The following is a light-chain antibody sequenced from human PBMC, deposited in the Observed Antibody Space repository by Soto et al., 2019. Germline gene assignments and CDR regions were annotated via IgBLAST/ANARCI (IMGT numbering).Light chain of an antibody. V-gene: IGKV1-5*01. J-gene: IGKJ1*01. CDR2: DAS. CDR1: QSISSW. Sequence: IQVTKSPSTLSASVGDRVTITCRASQSISSWLAWYQQKPGKAPKLLIYDASSLESGVPSRFSGSGSGTEFTLTISSLQPDDFATYYCQQYNSYSGTFGHGTKVDIK. CDR3: QQYNSYSGT.